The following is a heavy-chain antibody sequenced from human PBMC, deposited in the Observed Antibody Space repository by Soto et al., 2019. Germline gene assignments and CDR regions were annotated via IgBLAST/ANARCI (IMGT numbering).Heavy chain of an antibody. V-gene: IGHV4-34*01. CDR1: GGSFSGYY. CDR3: ARGLLEDTAMVTRRYYFDY. Sequence: SETLSLTCAVYGGSFSGYYWSWIRQPPGKGLEWIGEINHSGSTNYNPSLKSRVTISVDTSKNQFSLKLSSVTAADTAVYYCARGLLEDTAMVTRRYYFDYWGQGTLVTVSS. CDR2: INHSGST. D-gene: IGHD5-18*01. J-gene: IGHJ4*02.